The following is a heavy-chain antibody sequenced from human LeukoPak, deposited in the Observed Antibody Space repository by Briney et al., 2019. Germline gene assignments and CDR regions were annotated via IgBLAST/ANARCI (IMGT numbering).Heavy chain of an antibody. D-gene: IGHD3-22*01. J-gene: IGHJ1*01. Sequence: GGSLRLSCAASGFTFSSYWMHWVRQAPGKGLVWVSRIKSAGSTNYADAVQGRFTISRDNAKNIGSLQMNSVRAEDTGVYYCARAPSEIGGYYPEYLRHWGQGTLVTVSS. CDR1: GFTFSSYW. CDR2: IKSAGST. CDR3: ARAPSEIGGYYPEYLRH. V-gene: IGHV3-74*01.